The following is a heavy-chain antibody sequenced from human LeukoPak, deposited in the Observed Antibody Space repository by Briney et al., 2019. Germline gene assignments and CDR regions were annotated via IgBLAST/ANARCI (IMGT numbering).Heavy chain of an antibody. CDR1: GYSFTNYW. CDR2: IYPGDSDT. CDR3: ARPSGSYYDNAFDI. D-gene: IGHD1-26*01. J-gene: IGHJ3*02. Sequence: GESLKISCKGSGYSFTNYWIAWVRQMPGKGLEWMGIIYPGDSDTRYSSSFQGQVTISADKSISTAYLQWSSLKASDTAMYYCARPSGSYYDNAFDIWGQGTMVTVSS. V-gene: IGHV5-51*01.